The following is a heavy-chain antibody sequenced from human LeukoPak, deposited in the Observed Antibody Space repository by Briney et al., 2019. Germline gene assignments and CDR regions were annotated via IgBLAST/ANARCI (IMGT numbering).Heavy chain of an antibody. D-gene: IGHD5-18*01. Sequence: SETLSLTCAVYGGSFSGYYWSWIRQPPGKGLEWIGEINHSGSTNYNPSLKSRVTISVDTSKNQFSLKLSSVTATDTAVYYCAREVQLWYLAGAFDIWGQGTMVTVSS. J-gene: IGHJ3*02. CDR1: GGSFSGYY. CDR2: INHSGST. V-gene: IGHV4-34*01. CDR3: AREVQLWYLAGAFDI.